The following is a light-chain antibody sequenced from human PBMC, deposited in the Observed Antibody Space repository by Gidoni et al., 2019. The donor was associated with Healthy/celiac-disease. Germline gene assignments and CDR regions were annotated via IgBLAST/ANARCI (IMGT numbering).Light chain of an antibody. J-gene: IGLJ2*01. V-gene: IGLV1-47*01. CDR1: STTSGSNY. CDR2: RNN. Sequence: QSVLTQQPSASGTPGQRVTISCSGSSTTSGSNYVYWYQQLPGTAPQLLIYRNNQRPSGVPGRFSGSKSGTSASLAISGLRSEDEADYYCAAWDDSLSSHVVFAGGTKLTVL. CDR3: AAWDDSLSSHVV.